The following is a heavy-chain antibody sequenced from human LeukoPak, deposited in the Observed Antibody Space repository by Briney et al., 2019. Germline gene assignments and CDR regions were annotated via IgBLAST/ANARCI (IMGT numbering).Heavy chain of an antibody. Sequence: SETLSLTCAVYGGSFSGYYWSWIRQPPGKGLEWIGEINHSGSTNYNPSPKSRVTISVDTSKNQFSLKLSSVTAADTAVYYCARGRRYGGGSDYWGQGTLVTVSS. J-gene: IGHJ4*02. CDR3: ARGRRYGGGSDY. CDR1: GGSFSGYY. D-gene: IGHD4/OR15-4a*01. V-gene: IGHV4-34*01. CDR2: INHSGST.